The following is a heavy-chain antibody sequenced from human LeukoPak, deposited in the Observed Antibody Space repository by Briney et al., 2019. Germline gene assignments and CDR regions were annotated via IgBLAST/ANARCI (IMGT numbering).Heavy chain of an antibody. CDR3: AKGSYYDSSGSFYFDY. J-gene: IGHJ4*02. Sequence: PGGSLRLSCAASGFTFSSYAMSWVRQAPGKGPEWVSGISGSGDNTYYADSVKGRFTISRDNSKNTLYVQVNSLGTEDTAAYYCAKGSYYDSSGSFYFDYWGQGTLVTVSS. V-gene: IGHV3-23*01. D-gene: IGHD3-22*01. CDR2: ISGSGDNT. CDR1: GFTFSSYA.